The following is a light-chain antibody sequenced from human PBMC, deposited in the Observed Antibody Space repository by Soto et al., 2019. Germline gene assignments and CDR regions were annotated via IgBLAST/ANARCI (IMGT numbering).Light chain of an antibody. J-gene: IGKJ1*01. V-gene: IGKV3-20*01. Sequence: DIVLTQSPGTLSLSPGERATLSCRASQSVTSSFLAWYQQKPGQAPRLLIYSASHRATGIPDRFSGSESGTDFTLTISRLEPEDFAVYYCQQYGDSRWTFGQGTKVDI. CDR2: SAS. CDR3: QQYGDSRWT. CDR1: QSVTSSF.